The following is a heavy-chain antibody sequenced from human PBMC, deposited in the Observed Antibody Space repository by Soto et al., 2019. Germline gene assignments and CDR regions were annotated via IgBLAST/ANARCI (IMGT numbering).Heavy chain of an antibody. V-gene: IGHV1-69*06. Sequence: SVKVSCKASGGTFSSYAISWVLQSALQWLEWMGGIIPIFGTANYAQKFQGRVTITADKSTSTAYMELSSLRSEDTAVYYCARGLGSSWYKGEDAFDIWGQGTMVTVSS. CDR1: GGTFSSYA. D-gene: IGHD6-13*01. CDR3: ARGLGSSWYKGEDAFDI. J-gene: IGHJ3*02. CDR2: IIPIFGTA.